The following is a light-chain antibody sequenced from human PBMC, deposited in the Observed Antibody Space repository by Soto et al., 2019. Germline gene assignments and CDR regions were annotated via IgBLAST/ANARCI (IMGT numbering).Light chain of an antibody. CDR1: QSVSSN. V-gene: IGKV3-20*01. J-gene: IGKJ1*01. CDR3: QQYGSSLWT. CDR2: GAS. Sequence: EMALTQSPATLSLSPGERATISCLASQSVSSNLAWYQQKPGQAPRLLIYGASTRATGIPARFSGSGSGTDFTLTISRLEPEDFAVYYCQQYGSSLWTFGQGTKVDIK.